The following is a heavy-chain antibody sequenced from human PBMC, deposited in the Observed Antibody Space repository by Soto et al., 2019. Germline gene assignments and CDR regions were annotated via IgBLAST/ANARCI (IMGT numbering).Heavy chain of an antibody. CDR2: MSYDGTNK. V-gene: IGHV3-30-3*01. D-gene: IGHD1-26*01. CDR3: ARVDNSGGYYRRYFDY. J-gene: IGHJ4*02. Sequence: GGSLRLSCAASGFTFSRYAIHWVRQAPGKGLEWVAVMSYDGTNKDYSDSVKGRFTISRDNSKNTMYLQMNSLRGEDTAVYYCARVDNSGGYYRRYFDYWGQGILVTVSS. CDR1: GFTFSRYA.